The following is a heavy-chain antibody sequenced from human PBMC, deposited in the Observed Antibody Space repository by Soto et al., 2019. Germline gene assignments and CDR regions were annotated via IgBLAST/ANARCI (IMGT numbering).Heavy chain of an antibody. J-gene: IGHJ4*02. Sequence: PGGSLRFSCSASGVTLSSFALSWVRQAPGKGLEWVSAISGSGDDTDYADSVKGRFTISRDNSKNTLYLQMNSLRAEDTAVYYCAGPGYSSQDYWGQGALVTVSS. CDR1: GVTLSSFA. V-gene: IGHV3-23*01. D-gene: IGHD5-18*01. CDR2: ISGSGDDT. CDR3: AGPGYSSQDY.